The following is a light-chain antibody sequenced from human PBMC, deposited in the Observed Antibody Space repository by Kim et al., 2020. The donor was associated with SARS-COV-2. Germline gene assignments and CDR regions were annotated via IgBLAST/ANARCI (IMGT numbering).Light chain of an antibody. CDR3: LQYKSYPLT. Sequence: NTCRASQGFESDLRWFQKKAGKVPKGLNYGGSSLQRGVPSRFRRRGSWTEFTLTMSGLQPEDFATYYCLQYKSYPLTFGGGTKVDIK. CDR2: GGS. J-gene: IGKJ4*01. CDR1: QGFESD. V-gene: IGKV1-17*03.